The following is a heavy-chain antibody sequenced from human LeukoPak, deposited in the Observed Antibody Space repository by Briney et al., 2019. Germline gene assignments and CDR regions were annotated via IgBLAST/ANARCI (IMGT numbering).Heavy chain of an antibody. J-gene: IGHJ4*02. D-gene: IGHD4-11*01. CDR3: ARAPTGPVTKVDY. Sequence: GGSLRLSCAASGFTFTSYAMSWVRQAPGKGMAWVSSISGSGGSTYFADSVKGRFTISRDISKNTLYLQMNSLRAEDTAVYYCARAPTGPVTKVDYWGQGTLVTVSS. V-gene: IGHV3-23*01. CDR1: GFTFTSYA. CDR2: ISGSGGST.